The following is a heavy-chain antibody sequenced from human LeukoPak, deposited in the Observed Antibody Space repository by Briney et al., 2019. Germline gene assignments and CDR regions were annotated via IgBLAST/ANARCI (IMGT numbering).Heavy chain of an antibody. V-gene: IGHV3-23*01. D-gene: IGHD1-7*01. J-gene: IGHJ5*01. CDR1: GFTFSSYA. CDR3: ARAAKVGITFLWLDS. CDR2: IGGGGAST. Sequence: GSLRLSCAASGFTFSSYAMSWVRQAPGEGLEWVSAIGGGGASTYHADSVKGRFTISRDNSRNTLYLQMDSLRAEDTAVYYCARAAKVGITFLWLDSWGQGTLVTVSS.